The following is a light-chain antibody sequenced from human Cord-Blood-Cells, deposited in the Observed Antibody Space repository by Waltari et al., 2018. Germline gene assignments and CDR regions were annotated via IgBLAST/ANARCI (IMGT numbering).Light chain of an antibody. J-gene: IGKJ1*01. V-gene: IGKV1-5*01. CDR2: DAS. CDR3: QQYNSNSWT. Sequence: DIQMTQSPSTLSASVGDRVTITCRASQSISSWLAWYKQKPGKAPKFLIYDASSLESGVPSRFSGSGSGTEFTLTISSLQPDDFATYYCQQYNSNSWTFGQGTKVEIK. CDR1: QSISSW.